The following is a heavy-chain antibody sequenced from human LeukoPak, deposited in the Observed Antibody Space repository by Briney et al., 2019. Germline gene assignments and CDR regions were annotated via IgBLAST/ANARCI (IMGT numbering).Heavy chain of an antibody. CDR3: AKGGTS. CDR2: IRYDGSNK. Sequence: GGSLRLSCAASGFTFSRYDMHWVRQAPGKGLEWVAFIRYDGSNKYYADSVKGRFNISRDNFKNTSYLQMNSLRVEDTAVYYCAKGGTSWGQGTLVTVSS. D-gene: IGHD5-12*01. CDR1: GFTFSRYD. J-gene: IGHJ5*02. V-gene: IGHV3-30*02.